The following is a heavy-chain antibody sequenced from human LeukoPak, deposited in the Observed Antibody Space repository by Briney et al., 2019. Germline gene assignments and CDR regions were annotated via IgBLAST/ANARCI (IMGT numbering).Heavy chain of an antibody. CDR2: ISYDGSNK. CDR3: ARDTAMGEYYFDY. J-gene: IGHJ4*02. V-gene: IGHV3-30-3*01. CDR1: GFTFSSYD. D-gene: IGHD5-18*01. Sequence: GRSLRLSCAASGFTFSSYDMHWVRQAPGKGLEWVAVISYDGSNKYYADSVKGRFTISRDNSKNTLYLQMNSLRAEDTAVYYCARDTAMGEYYFDYWGQATLVTVSS.